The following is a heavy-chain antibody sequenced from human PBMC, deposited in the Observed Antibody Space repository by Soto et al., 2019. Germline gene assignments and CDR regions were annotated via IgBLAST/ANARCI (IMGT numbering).Heavy chain of an antibody. D-gene: IGHD5-12*01. J-gene: IGHJ5*02. CDR1: GFTFSSYT. Sequence: GGSLRLSCAASGFTFSSYTMSWVRQAPGKGLEWISAVSGSGGSTYYADSVKGRFTISRDNSKDTLYLQMNNLRAEDTAVYYCAKPSDYNWNDDWGQGTLVTVSS. CDR2: VSGSGGST. CDR3: AKPSDYNWNDD. V-gene: IGHV3-23*01.